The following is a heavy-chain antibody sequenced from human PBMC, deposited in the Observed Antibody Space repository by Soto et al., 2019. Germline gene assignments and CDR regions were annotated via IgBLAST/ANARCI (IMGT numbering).Heavy chain of an antibody. D-gene: IGHD2-2*01. V-gene: IGHV3-7*05. J-gene: IGHJ4*02. CDR1: GFIFSSFW. CDR2: INQDGSEK. CDR3: ASRYLEHCCSSACSAPYAY. Sequence: GGSLRLSCAASGFIFSSFWMSWVRQAPGKGLEWVANINQDGSEKYYVDSVKGRFTISRDNAKNSLYLQMNSLRAEDTAVYYCASRYLEHCCSSACSAPYAYWGQGALVTVSS.